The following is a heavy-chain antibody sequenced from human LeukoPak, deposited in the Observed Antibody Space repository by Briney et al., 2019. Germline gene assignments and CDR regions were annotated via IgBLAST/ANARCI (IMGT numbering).Heavy chain of an antibody. D-gene: IGHD3-16*01. CDR1: GFIFKDYW. CDR3: AKDAQPRSRWFDP. CDR2: IKQDGNEK. V-gene: IGHV3-7*03. Sequence: PGGSLRLSCAASGFIFKDYWMIWVRQAPGKGLEWVANIKQDGNEKYYVDSVKGRFTISRDNAKNSLYLQMNTLRAEDTAMYYCAKDAQPRSRWFDPWGQGTLVTLSS. J-gene: IGHJ5*02.